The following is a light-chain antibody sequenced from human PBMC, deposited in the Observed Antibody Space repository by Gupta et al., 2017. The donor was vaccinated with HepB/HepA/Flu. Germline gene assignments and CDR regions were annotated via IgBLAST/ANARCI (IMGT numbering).Light chain of an antibody. Sequence: QSVLSPPPPASGTPGQRVTTSCFGSSSNIGSNSVNWYQQLPGTTPKLLMYSNDQRPSGVPDRFSGSRSGTSASLAISGLQSEDEADYYCASWDDSLNGVIFGGGTNLTVL. CDR1: SSNIGSNS. CDR3: ASWDDSLNGVI. CDR2: SND. V-gene: IGLV1-44*01. J-gene: IGLJ2*01.